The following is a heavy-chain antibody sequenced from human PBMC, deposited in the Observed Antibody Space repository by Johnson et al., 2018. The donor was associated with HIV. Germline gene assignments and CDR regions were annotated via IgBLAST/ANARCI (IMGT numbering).Heavy chain of an antibody. CDR2: IGTIGDT. CDR1: GFTFSSYG. CDR3: ARMAAHVSDF. V-gene: IGHV3-13*01. Sequence: VQLVESGGGVVQPGGSLRLSCAASGFTFSSYGMHWVRQTEGIGLEWVSAIGTIGDTHYHGSVKGRFTVSRDNAKNSLYLQMNSLRVEDTAVYYCARMAAHVSDFWGQGTMVTVSS. J-gene: IGHJ3*01. D-gene: IGHD5-24*01.